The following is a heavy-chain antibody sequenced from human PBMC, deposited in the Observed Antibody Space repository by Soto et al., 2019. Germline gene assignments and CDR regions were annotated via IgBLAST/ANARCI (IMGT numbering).Heavy chain of an antibody. J-gene: IGHJ6*02. CDR2: INHSGST. CDR1: GGSFSGYY. D-gene: IGHD3-3*01. V-gene: IGHV4-34*01. Sequence: SETLSLTCAVYGGSFSGYYWSWIRQPPGKGLEWIGEINHSGSTNYNPSLKSRVTISVDTSKNQFSLKLSSVTAADTAVYYCARGRTYYDFSSGYYNSNYYYGMDVWGQGTTVTVYS. CDR3: ARGRTYYDFSSGYYNSNYYYGMDV.